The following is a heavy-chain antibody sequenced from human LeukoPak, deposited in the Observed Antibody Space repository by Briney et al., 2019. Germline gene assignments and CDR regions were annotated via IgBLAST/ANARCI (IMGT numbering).Heavy chain of an antibody. CDR3: AKDWNGDYVIDY. D-gene: IGHD4-17*01. CDR2: ISGGGGST. CDR1: GFTFDDYA. V-gene: IGHV3-43*02. J-gene: IGHJ4*02. Sequence: RSGGSLRLSCAASGFTFDDYAMHWVRQAPGKGLEWVSLISGGGGSTYCADSVKGRFTISRDNSKNSLYLQMNSLRTEDTALYYCAKDWNGDYVIDYWGQGTLVTVSS.